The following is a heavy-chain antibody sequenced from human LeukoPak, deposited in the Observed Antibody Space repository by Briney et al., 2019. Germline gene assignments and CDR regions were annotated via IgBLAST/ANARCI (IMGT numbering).Heavy chain of an antibody. CDR1: GFTLSNYS. D-gene: IGHD3-10*01. CDR2: ISSSSSHI. CDR3: ARVLGGKLDY. V-gene: IGHV3-48*02. J-gene: IGHJ4*02. Sequence: PGGSLRLSFDAFGFTLSNYSMNWVRQPPGKGLEWVSYISSSSSHIYYADSVKGRFTISRDNAKNSLYLQMNSLRDEDTSVYYCARVLGGKLDYWGQGTLVTVSS.